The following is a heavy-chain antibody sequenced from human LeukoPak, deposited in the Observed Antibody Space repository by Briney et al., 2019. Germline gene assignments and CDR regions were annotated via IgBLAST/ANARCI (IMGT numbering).Heavy chain of an antibody. CDR2: ISSSGSTI. D-gene: IGHD3-3*01. J-gene: IGHJ6*03. V-gene: IGHV3-48*03. CDR1: GFTFSSYE. Sequence: PGGSLRLSCAASGFTFSSYEMNWVRQAPGKGLEWVSYISSSGSTIYYADSVKGRFTISRDNAKNSLYLQMNSLRAEDTAVYYCARAIWSGYSSRGSYYYYMDVWGKGTTVTVSS. CDR3: ARAIWSGYSSRGSYYYYMDV.